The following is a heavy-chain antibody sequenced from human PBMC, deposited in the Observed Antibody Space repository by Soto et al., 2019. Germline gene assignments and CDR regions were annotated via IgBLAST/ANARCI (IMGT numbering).Heavy chain of an antibody. CDR3: ARGINYYDSGDDAFDI. D-gene: IGHD3-10*01. V-gene: IGHV1-8*01. J-gene: IGHJ3*02. CDR2: MNPNSGNT. CDR1: GYTFTSCD. Sequence: QVQLVQSGAEVKKPGASVKVSCKASGYTFTSCDIDWVRQATGQGLEWMGWMNPNSGNTGYAQKLQGRVTMTRNTSISTSYMELSSLRSEDTAVYYCARGINYYDSGDDAFDIWGQGTMVTVSS.